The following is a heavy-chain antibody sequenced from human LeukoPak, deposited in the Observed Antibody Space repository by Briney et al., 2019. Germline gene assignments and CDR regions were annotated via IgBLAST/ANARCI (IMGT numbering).Heavy chain of an antibody. CDR2: IKSDGSDT. J-gene: IGHJ4*02. CDR1: GFTLSSYW. CDR3: ARDRGPRTGFMVREAYDY. Sequence: PGGSLRLSCAASGFTLSSYWMHWVRQVPGKGLVWVSRIKSDGSDTRYADSVKGRFSISRDNAKNTLYLQMSSLRAEDTAVYYCARDRGPRTGFMVREAYDYWGQGTLVTVSS. D-gene: IGHD3-10*01. V-gene: IGHV3-74*01.